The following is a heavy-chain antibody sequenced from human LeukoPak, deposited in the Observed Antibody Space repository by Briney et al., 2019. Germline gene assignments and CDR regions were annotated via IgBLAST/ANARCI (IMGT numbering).Heavy chain of an antibody. CDR2: ISDTGNT. V-gene: IGHV3-23*01. D-gene: IGHD2-15*01. J-gene: IGHJ4*02. Sequence: GGSLRLSCAASGFTLSSYAMSRVRQAPGKGLEWVSAISDTGNTYHADSVKGRFTISRDSSKDTLFLQMNRLRPEDAAVYYCAKAPVTTCRGAFCYPFDYWGLGTLVTVSS. CDR1: GFTLSSYA. CDR3: AKAPVTTCRGAFCYPFDY.